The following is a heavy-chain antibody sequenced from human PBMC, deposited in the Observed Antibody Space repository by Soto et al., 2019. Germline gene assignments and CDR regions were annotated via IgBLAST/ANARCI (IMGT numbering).Heavy chain of an antibody. CDR2: IWYDGSNK. D-gene: IGHD3-22*01. CDR3: AWGSGSGYYLDY. V-gene: IGHV3-33*01. Sequence: QVQLVESGGGVVQPGRSLRLSCAASGFTFSSYGMHWVRQAPGKGLEWVAVIWYDGSNKYYADSVKGRFTISRDNSKNTLYLQMNSLRAEDTAVYYCAWGSGSGYYLDYWGQGTLVTVSS. J-gene: IGHJ4*02. CDR1: GFTFSSYG.